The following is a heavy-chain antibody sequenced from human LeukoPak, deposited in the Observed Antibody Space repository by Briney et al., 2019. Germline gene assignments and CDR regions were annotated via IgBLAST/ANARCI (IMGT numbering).Heavy chain of an antibody. CDR2: ISSSSTNI. CDR1: GFTFSTYN. J-gene: IGHJ4*02. CDR3: ARVWSGQQPVLGDY. Sequence: PGGSLRLSCAASGFTFSTYNMNWVRQAPGKGLEWVSYISSSSTNIYNADSVKGRFTISRDNAKNSLYLQMDSLRDEDTAVYYCARVWSGQQPVLGDYWGQGTLVTVSS. D-gene: IGHD6-13*01. V-gene: IGHV3-48*02.